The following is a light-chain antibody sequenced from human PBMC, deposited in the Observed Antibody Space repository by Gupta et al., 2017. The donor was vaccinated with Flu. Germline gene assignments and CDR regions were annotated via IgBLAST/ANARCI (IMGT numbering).Light chain of an antibody. CDR1: QSISSY. Sequence: IXXXQSXXXLSAXXGDRVTITCRASQSISSYLNWYQHKTGKAPKLLIYAASSLQSGVPSRFSGSGSGTDFTLTISSLQPEDFATYYCQQSYSTPHTFGQGTKLEIK. CDR2: AAS. CDR3: QQSYSTPHT. J-gene: IGKJ2*01. V-gene: IGKV1-39*01.